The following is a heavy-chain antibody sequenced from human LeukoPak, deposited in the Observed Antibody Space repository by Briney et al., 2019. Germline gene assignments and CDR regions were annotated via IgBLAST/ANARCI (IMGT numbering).Heavy chain of an antibody. D-gene: IGHD7-27*01. CDR2: MSPNSGDI. CDR1: GYTFTSHD. Sequence: GASVKVSCKDSGYTFTSHDINWVRQATGQGLEWMGWMSPNSGDIGYAQKFQGRVTMTSDSSISTAYMELSSLRSEDTAIYYCVRTPPNWGFDYWGQGTLVTVSS. V-gene: IGHV1-8*01. CDR3: VRTPPNWGFDY. J-gene: IGHJ4*02.